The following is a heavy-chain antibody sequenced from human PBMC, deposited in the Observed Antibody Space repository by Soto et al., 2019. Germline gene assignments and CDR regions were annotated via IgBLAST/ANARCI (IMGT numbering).Heavy chain of an antibody. D-gene: IGHD2-15*01. CDR3: AKLVIGYCSGNTCYDY. J-gene: IGHJ4*02. CDR2: ISYDSSNK. CDR1: GFTFSYG. Sequence: VQLLESGGGLIQPGGSLRLSCAASGFTFSYGIHWLRQAPGKGLEWVAYISYDSSNKFYGDSVKGRFTISRDNSKNTQFLQMNSLRAEDTAVYYCAKLVIGYCSGNTCYDYWGQGTLVAVSS. V-gene: IGHV3-30*18.